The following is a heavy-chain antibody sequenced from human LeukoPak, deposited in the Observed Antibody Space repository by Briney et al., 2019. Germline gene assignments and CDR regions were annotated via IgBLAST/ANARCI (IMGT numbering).Heavy chain of an antibody. D-gene: IGHD3-22*01. CDR2: IWYDGSNK. V-gene: IGHV3-33*01. Sequence: GGSLRLSCAASGFTFSSYSMHWVRQAPGKGLEWVAVIWYDGSNKYYADSVKGRFTISRDNSKNTLYLQMNSLRAEDTAVYYCARDRENYYDSSGYSNPDYWGQGTLVTVSS. CDR1: GFTFSSYS. CDR3: ARDRENYYDSSGYSNPDY. J-gene: IGHJ4*02.